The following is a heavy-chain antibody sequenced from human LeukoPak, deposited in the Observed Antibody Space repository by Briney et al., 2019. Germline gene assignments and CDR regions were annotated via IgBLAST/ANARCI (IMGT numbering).Heavy chain of an antibody. V-gene: IGHV1-18*01. J-gene: IGHJ5*02. CDR3: ARGPSSSGYRRYNWFDP. D-gene: IGHD3-22*01. CDR2: ISAYNGNT. Sequence: ASVKVSCKASGYTFTSYGISWVRQAPGQGLERMGWISAYNGNTNYAQKFQGRVTMARNTSISTAYMELSSLRSEDTAVYYCARGPSSSGYRRYNWFDPWGQGTLVTVSS. CDR1: GYTFTSYG.